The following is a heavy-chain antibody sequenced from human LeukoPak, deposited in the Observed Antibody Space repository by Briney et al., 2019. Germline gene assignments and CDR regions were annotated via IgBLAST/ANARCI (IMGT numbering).Heavy chain of an antibody. J-gene: IGHJ4*02. D-gene: IGHD6-19*01. CDR1: GFTFSSYS. V-gene: IGHV3-48*01. CDR2: ISSSSSTI. Sequence: GGSLRLSCAASGFTFSSYSMNWVRQAPGKGLEWVSYISSSSSTIYYADSVKSRFTISRDNAKNSLYLQMNSLRAEDTAVYYCARLQGDSGWYYFDYWGQGTLVTVSS. CDR3: ARLQGDSGWYYFDY.